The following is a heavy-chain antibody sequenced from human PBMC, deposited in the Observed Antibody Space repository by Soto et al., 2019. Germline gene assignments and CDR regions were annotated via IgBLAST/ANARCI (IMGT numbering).Heavy chain of an antibody. Sequence: PSETLSLTCTVSGCSISSGGYYWSWIRQHPGKGLEWIGYIYYSGSTYYNPSLKSRVTISVDTSKNQFSLKLSSVTAADTAVYYCARDRRNCTNGVCYTSYFDYWGQGTLVTVSS. V-gene: IGHV4-31*03. CDR1: GCSISSGGYY. D-gene: IGHD2-8*01. CDR3: ARDRRNCTNGVCYTSYFDY. J-gene: IGHJ4*02. CDR2: IYYSGST.